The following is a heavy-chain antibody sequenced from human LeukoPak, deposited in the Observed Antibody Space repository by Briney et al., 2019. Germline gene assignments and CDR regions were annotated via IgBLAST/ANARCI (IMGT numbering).Heavy chain of an antibody. V-gene: IGHV3-23*01. Sequence: GGSLRLSCAASGFTFRYYAMHWVRQAPGKGLEWVSTISDNSGSTYYPDSVKGRFTISRDNSKNTLYLQMNSLRAEDTALYFCAKKAQYNGNYPLDYWGQGTLVTVSS. CDR3: AKKAQYNGNYPLDY. D-gene: IGHD1-26*01. CDR2: ISDNSGST. CDR1: GFTFRYYA. J-gene: IGHJ4*02.